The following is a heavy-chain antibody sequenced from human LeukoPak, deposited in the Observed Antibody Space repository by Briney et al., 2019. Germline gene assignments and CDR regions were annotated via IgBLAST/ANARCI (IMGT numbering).Heavy chain of an antibody. J-gene: IGHJ4*02. V-gene: IGHV4-59*01. D-gene: IGHD6-13*01. CDR2: IHSSGST. CDR1: GGSINNYF. CDR3: VRDLWGAGGTQY. Sequence: SETLSLTCTVSGGSINNYFWSWIRQPPGKGLEWIGYIHSSGSTNYNPSLKSRVTISLDKSKNQVYLKLRSVTAADTAVYYCVRDLWGAGGTQYWGQGTQVIVSS.